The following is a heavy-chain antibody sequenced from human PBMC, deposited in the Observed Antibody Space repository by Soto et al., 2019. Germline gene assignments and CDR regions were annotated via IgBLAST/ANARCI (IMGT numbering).Heavy chain of an antibody. CDR1: GGSISSSSYY. CDR2: IYYSGST. Sequence: QLQLQESGPGLVKPSETLSLTCTVSGGSISSSSYYWGWIRQPPGKGLEWIGSIYYSGSTYYNPSLKSRVTISVDTSKNQFSLKLSSVTAADTAVYYCARAYSSGWNDAFDIWGQGTMVTVSS. CDR3: ARAYSSGWNDAFDI. D-gene: IGHD6-19*01. J-gene: IGHJ3*02. V-gene: IGHV4-39*01.